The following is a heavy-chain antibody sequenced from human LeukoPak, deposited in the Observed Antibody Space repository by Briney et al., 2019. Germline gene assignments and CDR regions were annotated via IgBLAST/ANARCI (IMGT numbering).Heavy chain of an antibody. CDR2: INHSGST. V-gene: IGHV4-34*01. CDR1: GGSFSGYY. Sequence: SETLCLTCAVYGGSFSGYYWSWIRQPPGEGLEWIGEINHSGSTNYNPSLKSRVTISVDTSKNQFSLKLSSVTAADTAVYYCARGARLWFGELYRDHNWFDPWGQGTLVTVSS. D-gene: IGHD3-10*01. CDR3: ARGARLWFGELYRDHNWFDP. J-gene: IGHJ5*02.